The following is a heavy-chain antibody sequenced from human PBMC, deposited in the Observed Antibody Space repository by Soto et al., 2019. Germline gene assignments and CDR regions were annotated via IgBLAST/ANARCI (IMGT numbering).Heavy chain of an antibody. Sequence: KSSETLSLTCTVSGGSISSSSYYWGWIRQPPGKGLEWIGSIYYSGSTYYNPSLKSRVTISVDTSKNQFSLKLSSVTAADTAVYYCVRQKVGATLYYYYGMDVWGQGTTVTVSS. V-gene: IGHV4-39*01. CDR2: IYYSGST. CDR1: GGSISSSSYY. CDR3: VRQKVGATLYYYYGMDV. J-gene: IGHJ6*02. D-gene: IGHD1-26*01.